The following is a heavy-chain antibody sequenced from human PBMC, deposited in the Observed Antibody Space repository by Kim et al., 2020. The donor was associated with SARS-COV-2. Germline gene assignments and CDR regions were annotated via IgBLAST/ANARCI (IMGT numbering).Heavy chain of an antibody. V-gene: IGHV3-53*04. J-gene: IGHJ3*02. D-gene: IGHD3-16*01. CDR1: GFSVSSNF. CDR2: IYSGGNT. Sequence: GGSLRLSCAASGFSVSSNFLNWVRQAPGKGLEWVSVIYSGGNTYYADFVEGRFTISRHTSQNTVYLQMNSLRPDDTAVYYCVRDRSPPQGDFDIWGQGTPVAVSS. CDR3: VRDRSPPQGDFDI.